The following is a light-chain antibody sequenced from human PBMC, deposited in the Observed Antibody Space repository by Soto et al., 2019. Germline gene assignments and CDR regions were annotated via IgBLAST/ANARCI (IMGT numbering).Light chain of an antibody. V-gene: IGKV1-8*01. CDR2: AAS. CDR3: QQYYCYPRT. CDR1: QGISSY. J-gene: IGKJ1*01. Sequence: ANRMSQSPSSFSASTGDRVTITCRASQGISSYLAWYQQKPGKAPKLLIYAASTLQSGVPSRFSGSGSGTDFTLTISGLQSEDFATYYCQQYYCYPRTFGQGAKVDNK.